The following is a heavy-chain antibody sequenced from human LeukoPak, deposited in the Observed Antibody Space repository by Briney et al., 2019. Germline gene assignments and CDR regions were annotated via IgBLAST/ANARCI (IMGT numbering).Heavy chain of an antibody. V-gene: IGHV3-23*01. CDR1: GFTFSSYA. CDR2: ISGSGGST. Sequence: GGSLRLSCAASGFTFSSYAMSWVRQAPGKGLEWVSAISGSGGSTYYADSVKGRFTISRDNSKNTLYLQMNSLRAEDTAVYYCAKDRKMVRGVSLFDYWGQGTLVTVSS. D-gene: IGHD3-10*01. J-gene: IGHJ4*02. CDR3: AKDRKMVRGVSLFDY.